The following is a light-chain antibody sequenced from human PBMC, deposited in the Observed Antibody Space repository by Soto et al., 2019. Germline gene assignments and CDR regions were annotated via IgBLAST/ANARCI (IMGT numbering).Light chain of an antibody. CDR2: DAS. V-gene: IGKV3-11*01. Sequence: EIVLTQSPATLSLYSGERATLSCRASQSVSSYLAWYQQKPGQAPGLLIYDASNRATGIPARFSGSGSGTDFTLTISSLEPEDFAVYYCQQRSNWPPYTFGQGTKVDIK. CDR1: QSVSSY. CDR3: QQRSNWPPYT. J-gene: IGKJ2*01.